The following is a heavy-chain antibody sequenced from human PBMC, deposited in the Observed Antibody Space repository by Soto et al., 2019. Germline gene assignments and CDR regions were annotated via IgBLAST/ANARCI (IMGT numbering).Heavy chain of an antibody. V-gene: IGHV4-34*01. D-gene: IGHD3-22*01. CDR3: ARVPYDSSGYYYSYYFDY. CDR1: GGSFSGYY. CDR2: INHSGST. Sequence: SETLSLTCTVYGGSFSGYYWSWIRQPPGKGLEWIGEINHSGSTNYNPSLKSRVTISVDTSKNQFSLKLSSVTAADTAVYYCARVPYDSSGYYYSYYFDYWGQGTLVTVSS. J-gene: IGHJ4*02.